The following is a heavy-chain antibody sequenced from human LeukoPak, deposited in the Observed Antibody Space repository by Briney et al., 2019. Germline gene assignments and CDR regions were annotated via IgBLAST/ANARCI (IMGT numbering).Heavy chain of an antibody. J-gene: IGHJ5*02. V-gene: IGHV4-61*02. Sequence: PSETLSLTCTVSGGSISSGSYYWSWIRQPAGKGLEWIGRIYTSGSTNYNPSLKSRVTISVDASKNQFSLKLSSVTAADTAVYYCARVYNRWFDPWGQGTLVTVSS. CDR1: GGSISSGSYY. CDR3: ARVYNRWFDP. CDR2: IYTSGST. D-gene: IGHD1-14*01.